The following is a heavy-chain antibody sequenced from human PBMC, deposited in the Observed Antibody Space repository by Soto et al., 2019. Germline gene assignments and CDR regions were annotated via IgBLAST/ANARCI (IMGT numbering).Heavy chain of an antibody. CDR2: IYYSGST. D-gene: IGHD5-12*01. Sequence: QVQLQQSGPGLVKPSETLSLTCTVSGGSVNSGCYYWSWIRQPPGKGLEWIGYIYYSGSTNYNPSLKSRVTISVDASKNQFSLKLSSVTAADTAVYYCARAISGYESLGYWCQGTLITVSS. CDR1: GGSVNSGCYY. CDR3: ARAISGYESLGY. V-gene: IGHV4-61*01. J-gene: IGHJ4*02.